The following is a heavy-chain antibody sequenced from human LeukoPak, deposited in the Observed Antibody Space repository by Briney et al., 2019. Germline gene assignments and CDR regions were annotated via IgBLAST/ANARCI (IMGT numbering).Heavy chain of an antibody. D-gene: IGHD3-10*01. CDR1: GFTFSSYS. CDR2: ISSSSSYI. V-gene: IGHV3-21*04. Sequence: PGGSLRLSCAASGFTFSSYSMNWVRQAPGKGLEWVSSISSSSSYIYYADSVKGRFTISRDNAKNSLYLQMNSLRAEDTAVYYCAKDREWFGEAVWDYWGQGTLVTVSS. CDR3: AKDREWFGEAVWDY. J-gene: IGHJ4*02.